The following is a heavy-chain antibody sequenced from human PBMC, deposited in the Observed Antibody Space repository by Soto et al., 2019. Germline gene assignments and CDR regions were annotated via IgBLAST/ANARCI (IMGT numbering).Heavy chain of an antibody. V-gene: IGHV1-3*01. Sequence: ASVKVSCKASGYTFTSYAMHWVRQAPGQRLEWMGWINAGNGNTKYSKKFQGRATITRDTSASTAYMELSSLRSEDTAVYYCARDKGDAFEISGQGTRVAVSS. J-gene: IGHJ3*02. CDR2: INAGNGNT. CDR1: GYTFTSYA. CDR3: ARDKGDAFEI.